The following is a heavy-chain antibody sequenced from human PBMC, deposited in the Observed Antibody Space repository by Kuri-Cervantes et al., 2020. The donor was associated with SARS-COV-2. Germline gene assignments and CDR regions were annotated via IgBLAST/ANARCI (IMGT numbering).Heavy chain of an antibody. CDR3: ARVLTHAGLGYQMPNYYCGMDV. CDR1: GYTFTSYY. CDR2: INPSGGST. Sequence: ASVKVSCKASGYTFTSYYMHWVRQAPGQGLEWMGIINPSGGSTSYAQKFQGRVTMTRDTSTSTVYMELSSLRSEDTAVYYCARVLTHAGLGYQMPNYYCGMDVWGQGTTVTVSS. D-gene: IGHD2-2*01. J-gene: IGHJ6*02. V-gene: IGHV1-46*01.